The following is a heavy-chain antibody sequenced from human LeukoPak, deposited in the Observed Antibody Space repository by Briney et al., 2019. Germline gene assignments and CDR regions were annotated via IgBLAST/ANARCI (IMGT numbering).Heavy chain of an antibody. CDR3: ARLHYYDSSGYSLAFDI. V-gene: IGHV3-48*03. D-gene: IGHD3-22*01. J-gene: IGHJ3*02. CDR1: GFTISNYE. Sequence: GGSLRLSCAASGFTISNYEMTRVRQAPGKGLEWLSYISSSGTTTHYADSVKGRFAISRDIAKNSLYLQMNSLRAEDTAVYYCARLHYYDSSGYSLAFDIWGQGTKVTVSS. CDR2: ISSSGTTT.